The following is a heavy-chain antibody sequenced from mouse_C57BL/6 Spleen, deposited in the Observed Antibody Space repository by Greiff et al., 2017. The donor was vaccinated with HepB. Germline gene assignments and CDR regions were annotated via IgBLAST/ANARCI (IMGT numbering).Heavy chain of an antibody. V-gene: IGHV1-82*01. CDR2: IYPGDGDT. Sequence: VQLQQSGPELVKPGASVKISCKASGYAFSSSWMNWVKQRPGKGLEWIGRIYPGDGDTNYNGKFKGKATLTADKSSSTAYMQLSSLTSEDSAVYFCARFTTVVATGGYWGQGTTLTVSS. J-gene: IGHJ2*01. D-gene: IGHD1-1*01. CDR1: GYAFSSSW. CDR3: ARFTTVVATGGY.